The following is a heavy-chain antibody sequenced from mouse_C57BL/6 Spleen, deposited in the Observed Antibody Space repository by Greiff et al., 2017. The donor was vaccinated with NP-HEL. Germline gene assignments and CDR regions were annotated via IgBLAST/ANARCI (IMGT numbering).Heavy chain of an antibody. J-gene: IGHJ3*01. CDR3: ARRGVTSSWFAY. Sequence: QVHVKQSGAELVRPGTSVKVSCKASGYAFTNYLIEWVKQRPGQGLEWIGVINPGSGGTNYNEKFKGKATLTADKSSSTAYMQLSSLTSEDSAVYFCARRGVTSSWFAYWGQGTLVTVSA. D-gene: IGHD2-12*01. CDR2: INPGSGGT. V-gene: IGHV1-54*01. CDR1: GYAFTNYL.